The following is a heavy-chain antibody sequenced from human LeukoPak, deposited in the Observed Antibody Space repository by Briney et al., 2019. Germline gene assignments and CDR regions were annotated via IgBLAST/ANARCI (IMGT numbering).Heavy chain of an antibody. CDR1: GYTFTSYY. V-gene: IGHV1-2*02. Sequence: ASVKVSCKASGYTFTSYYMHWVRQAPGQGLELMGWINPNSGGTNYAQKFQGRVTMTRDTSISTAYMELSRLRSDDTAVYYCARWYFYYYYIDVWGKGTPVTVSS. CDR3: ARWYFYYYYIDV. J-gene: IGHJ6*03. CDR2: INPNSGGT.